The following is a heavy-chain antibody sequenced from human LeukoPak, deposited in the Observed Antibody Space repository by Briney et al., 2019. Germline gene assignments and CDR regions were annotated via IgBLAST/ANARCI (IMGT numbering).Heavy chain of an antibody. CDR1: GYTFTSYD. V-gene: IGHV1-8*01. D-gene: IGHD6-13*01. CDR3: ARVTGLYSSSWYGGGNWFDP. CDR2: MNPNSGNT. Sequence: ASVKVSCKASGYTFTSYDINWVRQATGQGLEWMGWMNPNSGNTGYAQKFQGRVTMTRNTSISTAYMELSSLRSEDTAVYYCARVTGLYSSSWYGGGNWFDPWGQGTLVTVSS. J-gene: IGHJ5*02.